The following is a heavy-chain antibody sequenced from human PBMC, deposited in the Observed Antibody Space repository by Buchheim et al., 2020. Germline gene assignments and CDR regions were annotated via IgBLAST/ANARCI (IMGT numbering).Heavy chain of an antibody. V-gene: IGHV4-4*02. Sequence: QVQLQESGPGLVKPSGTLSLACAVSGGSISSSNWWSWVRQPQGKGLEWIGEIYHSGSTNYNPSLKSRDTISVDKSKNQFSLKLSSVTAADTSVYYCARDGGSSWNEPLVYFDYWGQGTL. CDR3: ARDGGSSWNEPLVYFDY. J-gene: IGHJ4*02. D-gene: IGHD6-13*01. CDR1: GGSISSSNW. CDR2: IYHSGST.